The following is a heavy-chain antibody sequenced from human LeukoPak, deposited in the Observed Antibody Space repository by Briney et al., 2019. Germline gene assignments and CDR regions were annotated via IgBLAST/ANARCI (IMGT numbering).Heavy chain of an antibody. CDR3: ARTSWNDVYNWFDP. CDR1: GYTFTSYG. D-gene: IGHD1-1*01. J-gene: IGHJ5*02. Sequence: ASVKVSCKASGYTFTSYGINWVRQATGQGLQWMGWMNPNSGNTGYAQRFQGRVTMTRNTSISTAYMELSSLRSEDTAVYYCARTSWNDVYNWFDPWGQGTLVTVSS. V-gene: IGHV1-8*01. CDR2: MNPNSGNT.